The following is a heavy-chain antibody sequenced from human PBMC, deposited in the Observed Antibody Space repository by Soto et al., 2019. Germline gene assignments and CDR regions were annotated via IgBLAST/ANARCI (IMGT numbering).Heavy chain of an antibody. V-gene: IGHV1-69*12. J-gene: IGHJ6*02. CDR3: ARGVEMATITFAISSYYGMDV. Sequence: QVQLVQSGAEVKKPGSSVKVSCKASGGTFSSYAISWVRQAPGQGLEWMGGIIPIFGTANYAQKFQGRVTITADESTSTAYMELSSLRSEGTAVYYGARGVEMATITFAISSYYGMDVWGQGTTVTVSS. CDR1: GGTFSSYA. CDR2: IIPIFGTA. D-gene: IGHD5-12*01.